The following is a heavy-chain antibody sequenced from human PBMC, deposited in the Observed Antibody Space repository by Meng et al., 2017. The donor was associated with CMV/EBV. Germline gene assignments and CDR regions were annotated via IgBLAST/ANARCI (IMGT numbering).Heavy chain of an antibody. Sequence: VQLPEAVPGVVRPSETLSPTCTASGGHVSITSYSWNWSRPRQGKERIGLVYTCDSTTSNSTLKIRVTLTVEPSTSKFSLKLSSVSAADTAVYYCARALMNCSGTSCANWFDPWGHGTLVTVSS. CDR3: ARALMNCSGTSCANWFDP. D-gene: IGHD2-2*01. CDR2: VYTCDST. V-gene: IGHV4-4*07. J-gene: IGHJ5*02. CDR1: GGHVSITS.